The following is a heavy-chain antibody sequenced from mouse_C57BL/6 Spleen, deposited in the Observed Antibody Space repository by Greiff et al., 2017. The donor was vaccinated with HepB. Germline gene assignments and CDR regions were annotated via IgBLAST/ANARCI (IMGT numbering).Heavy chain of an antibody. CDR1: GFNIKDYY. D-gene: IGHD2-3*01. V-gene: IGHV14-2*01. J-gene: IGHJ4*01. Sequence: VHVKQSGAELVKPGASVKLSCTASGFNIKDYYMHWVKQRTEQGLEWIGRIDPEDGETKYAPKFQGKATITADTSSNNAYLQLSSLTSEDTAVYYCARDGIYDGYSYAMDYWGQGTSVTVSS. CDR3: ARDGIYDGYSYAMDY. CDR2: IDPEDGET.